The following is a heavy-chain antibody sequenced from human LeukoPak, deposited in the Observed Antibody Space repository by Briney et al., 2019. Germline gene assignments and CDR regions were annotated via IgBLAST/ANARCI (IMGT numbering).Heavy chain of an antibody. Sequence: GASVKVSCKASGGTFSSYAISWVRQAPGQGLERMGWMNPNSGNTGYAQKFQGRVTMTRNTSISTAYMELSSLRSEDTAVYYCARGSLYCSGGSSYSEMNYWGQGTLVTVSS. CDR2: MNPNSGNT. D-gene: IGHD2-15*01. CDR3: ARGSLYCSGGSSYSEMNY. V-gene: IGHV1-8*02. J-gene: IGHJ4*02. CDR1: GGTFSSYA.